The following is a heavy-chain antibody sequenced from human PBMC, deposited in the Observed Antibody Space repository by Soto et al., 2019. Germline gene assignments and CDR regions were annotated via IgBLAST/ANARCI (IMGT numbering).Heavy chain of an antibody. V-gene: IGHV3-74*01. CDR1: GFTFSSYW. CDR2: INSDGSST. J-gene: IGHJ4*02. CDR3: ARTLGAFEQLGSMDY. D-gene: IGHD6-13*01. Sequence: GGSLRLSCAASGFTFSSYWMHWVRQVPGKGLVWVSRINSDGSSTRNADSVKGRFTISRDNAKNTLYLQMNSLRAEDTAVYYCARTLGAFEQLGSMDYWAQGTLVPVSS.